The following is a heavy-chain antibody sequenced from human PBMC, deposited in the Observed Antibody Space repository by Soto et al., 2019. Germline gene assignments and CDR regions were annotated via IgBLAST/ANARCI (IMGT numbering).Heavy chain of an antibody. Sequence: SETLSLTCTVSGCSISSYYWSWIRQPPGKGLEWIGYIYYSGSTNYNPSLKSRVTISVDTSKNQFSLKLSSVTAADTAVYYCARVAYYYYMDVWGKGTTVTVSS. CDR3: ARVAYYYYMDV. CDR2: IYYSGST. CDR1: GCSISSYY. V-gene: IGHV4-59*01. J-gene: IGHJ6*03.